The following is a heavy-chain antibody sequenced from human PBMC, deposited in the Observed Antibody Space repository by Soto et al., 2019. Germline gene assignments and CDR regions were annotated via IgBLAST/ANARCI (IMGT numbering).Heavy chain of an antibody. V-gene: IGHV4-31*03. D-gene: IGHD3-22*01. Sequence: SETLSLTCTVSGGSISSGGYYWSWIRHHPGKGLEWIGYIYYSGSTYYNPSLKSRVTISVDTSKNQFSLKLSSVTAADTAVYYCARDVYYDSSGYKGFDYWGQGTLVTVSS. CDR2: IYYSGST. J-gene: IGHJ4*02. CDR1: GGSISSGGYY. CDR3: ARDVYYDSSGYKGFDY.